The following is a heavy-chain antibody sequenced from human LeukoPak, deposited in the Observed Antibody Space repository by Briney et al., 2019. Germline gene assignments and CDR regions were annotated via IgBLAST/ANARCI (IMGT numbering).Heavy chain of an antibody. D-gene: IGHD6-19*01. Sequence: SVKVSCKVSXXTXXEXXMHWVRXAXGKGLXXMXXFXPEDGETIYAQKFQGRVTMTEDTSTDTAYMELSSLRSEDTAVYYCARVRSSGLTPHHASDIWGQGTMVTVSS. CDR3: ARVRSSGLTPHHASDI. V-gene: IGHV1-24*01. J-gene: IGHJ3*02. CDR1: XXTXXEXX. CDR2: FXPEDGET.